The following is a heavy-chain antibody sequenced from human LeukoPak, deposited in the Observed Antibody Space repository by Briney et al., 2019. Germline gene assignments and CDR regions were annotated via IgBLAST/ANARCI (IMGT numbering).Heavy chain of an antibody. D-gene: IGHD3-22*01. V-gene: IGHV4-34*01. J-gene: IGHJ4*02. CDR1: GGSFSGYY. CDR3: ARGRDYYDSSGYHGYFDY. Sequence: SETLSLTCAVYGGSFSGYYWSWIRQPPGKGLEWIGEINHSGSTNYNPSLKSRVTISVDTSKNQFSLKLSSVTAADTAVYYCARGRDYYDSSGYHGYFDYWGQGTLVTVSS. CDR2: INHSGST.